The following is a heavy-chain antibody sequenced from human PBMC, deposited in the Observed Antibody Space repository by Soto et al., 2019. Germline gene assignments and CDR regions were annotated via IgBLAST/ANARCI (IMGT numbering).Heavy chain of an antibody. CDR2: ISGGGGST. V-gene: IGHV3-23*01. J-gene: IGHJ6*02. Sequence: SLRLSCAASGFTFSNYAMTWVRQAPGKGLEWVSGISGGGGSTYYADSVKGRFTISRDNSKKTLFLQMNSLRAEDTALYYCAKGMYYDFWSGSRTSYYYGLDVWGQGTTVTVSS. CDR1: GFTFSNYA. CDR3: AKGMYYDFWSGSRTSYYYGLDV. D-gene: IGHD3-3*01.